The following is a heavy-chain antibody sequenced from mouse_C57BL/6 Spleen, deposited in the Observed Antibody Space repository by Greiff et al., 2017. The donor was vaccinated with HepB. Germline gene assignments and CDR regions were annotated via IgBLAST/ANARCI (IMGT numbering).Heavy chain of an antibody. Sequence: VKLVESGAELVKPGASVKISCKASGYAFSSYWMNWVKQRPGKGLEWIGQIYPGDGDTNYNGKFKGKATLTADKSSSTAYMQLSSLTSEDSAVYFCASYDGYSYAMDYWGQGTSVTVSS. J-gene: IGHJ4*01. CDR1: GYAFSSYW. D-gene: IGHD2-3*01. CDR3: ASYDGYSYAMDY. CDR2: IYPGDGDT. V-gene: IGHV1-80*01.